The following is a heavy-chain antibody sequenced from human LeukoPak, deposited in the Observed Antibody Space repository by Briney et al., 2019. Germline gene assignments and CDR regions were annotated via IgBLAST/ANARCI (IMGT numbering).Heavy chain of an antibody. CDR3: ATKRMTGYPAKYFHL. D-gene: IGHD3-9*01. J-gene: IGHJ2*01. Sequence: SETLSLTCDVSGYSISSGSYWGWVRQPPGKGLEWVGSIYHSGGTYYNPSLKSLVTISLDTSKNQFSLKLNSVTAADTAVYYCATKRMTGYPAKYFHLWGRGTLVTVSS. CDR2: IYHSGGT. V-gene: IGHV4-38-2*01. CDR1: GYSISSGSY.